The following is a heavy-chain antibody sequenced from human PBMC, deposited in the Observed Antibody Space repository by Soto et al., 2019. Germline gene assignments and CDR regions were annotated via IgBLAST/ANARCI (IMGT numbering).Heavy chain of an antibody. V-gene: IGHV4-34*01. CDR1: GGSFSGYY. Sequence: SETLSLTCAVYGGSFSGYYWSWIRQPPGKGLEWIGEINHSGSTNYNPSLKSRVTISVDTSKNQFSLKLSSVTAADTAVYYCARRFSGQLGTKTYNWFDPWGQGTLVTVSS. J-gene: IGHJ5*02. CDR2: INHSGST. D-gene: IGHD6-6*01. CDR3: ARRFSGQLGTKTYNWFDP.